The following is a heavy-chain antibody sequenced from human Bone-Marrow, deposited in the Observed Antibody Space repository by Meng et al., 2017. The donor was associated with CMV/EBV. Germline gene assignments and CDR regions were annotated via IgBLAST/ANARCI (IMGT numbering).Heavy chain of an antibody. CDR2: INHSGST. D-gene: IGHD3-10*01. Sequence: HVQLSWLRAGLMKRSLTLSLTCAADGGSFIGYYWSWFRLPPGKGLEWIGEINHSGSTNYNPYLKSRVTISVDTSKTQFSLKLSSVTAADTAVYYCARGLRITMVRGARLDYWGQGTLVTVSS. V-gene: IGHV4-34*01. CDR1: GGSFIGYY. J-gene: IGHJ4*02. CDR3: ARGLRITMVRGARLDY.